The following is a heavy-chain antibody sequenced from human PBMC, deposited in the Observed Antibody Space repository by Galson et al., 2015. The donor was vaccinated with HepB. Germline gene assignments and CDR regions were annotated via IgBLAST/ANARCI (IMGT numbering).Heavy chain of an antibody. Sequence: SLRLSCAASGFTFSKAWMNWVRQAPGKGLEWVGRIKNKTDGGTTDYAAPVKGRFTISRDDSKNTLSLEVNSLITEDTAVYYCTRGAYYDFWSGYSNTDYFDSWGQGTLVTVSS. CDR3: TRGAYYDFWSGYSNTDYFDS. CDR1: GFTFSKAW. CDR2: IKNKTDGGTT. V-gene: IGHV3-15*07. D-gene: IGHD3-3*01. J-gene: IGHJ4*02.